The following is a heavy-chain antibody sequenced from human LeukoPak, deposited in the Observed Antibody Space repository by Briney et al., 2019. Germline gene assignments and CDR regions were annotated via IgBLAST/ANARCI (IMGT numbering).Heavy chain of an antibody. Sequence: GASVKVSCKASGYTFTGYYMHWVRQAPGQGLEWMGWINPNSGGTNYAQKFQGRVTMTRDTSISTAYMELSRLRSDDTAVYYCARGRSGSYYVGRDYFDYWGQGTLVTVSS. CDR1: GYTFTGYY. J-gene: IGHJ4*02. D-gene: IGHD1-26*01. V-gene: IGHV1-2*02. CDR3: ARGRSGSYYVGRDYFDY. CDR2: INPNSGGT.